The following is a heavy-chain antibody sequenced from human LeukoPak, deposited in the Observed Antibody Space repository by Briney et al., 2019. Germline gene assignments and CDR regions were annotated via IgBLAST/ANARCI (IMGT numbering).Heavy chain of an antibody. D-gene: IGHD1-26*01. J-gene: IGHJ6*03. CDR1: GGSISSGGYY. CDR3: ARDLTGATGSYYYYYMDV. Sequence: PSETLSLTCTVSGGSISSGGYYWSWIRQPPGKGLEWIGYIYHSGSTYYNPSLKSRVTISVDRSKNQFSLKLSSVTAADTAVYYCARDLTGATGSYYYYYMDVWGKGTTVTVSS. V-gene: IGHV4-30-2*01. CDR2: IYHSGST.